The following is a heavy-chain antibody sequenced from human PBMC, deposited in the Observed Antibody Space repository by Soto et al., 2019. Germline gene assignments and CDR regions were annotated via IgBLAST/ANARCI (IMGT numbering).Heavy chain of an antibody. CDR3: ARVGIEGPITN. J-gene: IGHJ4*02. CDR1: GASISSINW. V-gene: IGHV4-4*02. Sequence: QVQLQESGPGLVKPSGTLSLTCVVSGASISSINWWSWVRQSPGKGLEWIGEIYHSGTTNYNPSLKSRVTLSVDKSKNHFSLNLTSVTAADTAVYYCARVGIEGPITNWGQGTLVTVSS. D-gene: IGHD3-3*01. CDR2: IYHSGTT.